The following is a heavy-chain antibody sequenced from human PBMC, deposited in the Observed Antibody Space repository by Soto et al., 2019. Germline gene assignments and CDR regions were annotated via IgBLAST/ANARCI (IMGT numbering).Heavy chain of an antibody. Sequence: QVQLVESGGGLVKPGESLRLSCVASGFAFTDYYMTWIRQAPGKGLEWVSYISVGGRTIYYAESVRGRFTVSRDNAKISVFLQMNSLRAEDTAVYYCPRGTPVTGTENTDYFDHWGQGTLVTVSS. CDR3: PRGTPVTGTENTDYFDH. J-gene: IGHJ4*02. CDR1: GFAFTDYY. D-gene: IGHD1-20*01. CDR2: ISVGGRTI. V-gene: IGHV3-11*01.